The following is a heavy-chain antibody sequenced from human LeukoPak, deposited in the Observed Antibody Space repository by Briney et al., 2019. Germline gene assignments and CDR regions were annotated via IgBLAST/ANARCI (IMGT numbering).Heavy chain of an antibody. CDR2: IYTSGST. CDR3: ARGRYSSSPTGYFQH. D-gene: IGHD6-13*01. Sequence: SETLSLTCTASGGSISSGSYYWSWIRQPAGKGLEWIGRIYTSGSTNYNPSLKSRVTISVDTSKNQFSLKLSSVTAADTAVYYCARGRYSSSPTGYFQHWGQGTLVTVSS. J-gene: IGHJ1*01. V-gene: IGHV4-61*02. CDR1: GGSISSGSYY.